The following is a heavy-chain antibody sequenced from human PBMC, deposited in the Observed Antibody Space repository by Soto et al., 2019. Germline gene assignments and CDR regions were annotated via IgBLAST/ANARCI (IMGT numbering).Heavy chain of an antibody. CDR2: IYYSGST. D-gene: IGHD5-18*01. CDR1: GGSVSSGSYY. Sequence: QVQLQESGPGLVKPSETLSLTCTVSGGSVSSGSYYWSWIRQPPGKGLEWIGYIYYSGSTNYNPPLKRRVXXXVXXSKNPFSLKLSSVTAADTAVYYCARPLYSYGPMDVWGQGTTVTVSS. V-gene: IGHV4-61*01. CDR3: ARPLYSYGPMDV. J-gene: IGHJ6*02.